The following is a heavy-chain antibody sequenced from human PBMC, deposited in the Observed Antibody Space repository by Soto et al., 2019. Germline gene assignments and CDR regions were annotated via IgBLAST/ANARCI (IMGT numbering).Heavy chain of an antibody. J-gene: IGHJ6*02. CDR1: GFTFRTYT. D-gene: IGHD3-10*01. Sequence: PGGSLRLSCISSGFTFRTYTMNRVRQAPGEGLEWVSGIRGFSPYTFYAESVKGRFTISRDNAKNSLYLQMNSLRAEDTAVYYCARDRGYDAHDYYYNAMDVWGQGTTVTVSS. CDR3: ARDRGYDAHDYYYNAMDV. CDR2: IRGFSPYT. V-gene: IGHV3-21*01.